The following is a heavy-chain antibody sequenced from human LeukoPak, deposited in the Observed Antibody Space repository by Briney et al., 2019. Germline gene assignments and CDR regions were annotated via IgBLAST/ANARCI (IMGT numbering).Heavy chain of an antibody. J-gene: IGHJ6*03. CDR1: GFTFSSYC. V-gene: IGHV3-21*01. CDR2: ISSSSGYI. CDR3: ARDTSVLHCGSQKRRTYYMDV. D-gene: IGHD3-16*01. Sequence: PGGSLRLSCAASGFTFSSYCMDWVRQTPGKGREWVSSISSSSGYIYYADSVKGRVSISRDNATNARYLQMNSLRAGGPGVYYCARDTSVLHCGSQKRRTYYMDVWGKGTTVTVSS.